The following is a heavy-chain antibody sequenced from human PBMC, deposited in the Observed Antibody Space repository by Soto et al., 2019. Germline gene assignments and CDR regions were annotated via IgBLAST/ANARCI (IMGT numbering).Heavy chain of an antibody. D-gene: IGHD3-16*02. CDR3: AKENYDYIWGSYRYTGFGYFDY. CDR1: GFTFSSDA. CDR2: ISGSGGST. V-gene: IGHV3-23*01. Sequence: EVQLLESGGGLVQPGGSLRLSCAASGFTFSSDAMSWVRQAPGKGLEWVSTISGSGGSTYYADSVKGRFNISRDNSKNTLYLQMNSLRAEDTAVYYCAKENYDYIWGSYRYTGFGYFDYWGQGTLVTVSS. J-gene: IGHJ4*02.